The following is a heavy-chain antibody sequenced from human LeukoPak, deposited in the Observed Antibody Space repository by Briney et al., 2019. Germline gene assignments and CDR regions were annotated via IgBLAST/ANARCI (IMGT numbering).Heavy chain of an antibody. J-gene: IGHJ4*02. V-gene: IGHV3-30*02. Sequence: GGSLRLSCAASGFTFSSYGMHWVRQAPGKGLEWVAFIRYDGSNKYYADSVKGRFTISRDNSKNTLYLQMNSQRAEDTAVYYCAKDSAIFGIVVVPAGGYWGQGTLVTISS. CDR1: GFTFSSYG. D-gene: IGHD2-2*01. CDR2: IRYDGSNK. CDR3: AKDSAIFGIVVVPAGGY.